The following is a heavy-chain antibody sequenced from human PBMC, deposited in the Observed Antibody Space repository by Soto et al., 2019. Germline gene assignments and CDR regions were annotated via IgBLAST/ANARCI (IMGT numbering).Heavy chain of an antibody. CDR3: AREDRDRETGLVPAAIDAMDV. Sequence: QVQLVQSGAEVKKPGSSVKVSCKASGGTFSRYSFTWVRQAPGHGLEWMGRIIPVFGIASYAQKFQGRVTITADKSTSXAXMKXSSMRSEDTAVYYCAREDRDRETGLVPAAIDAMDVWGQGTTVTVSS. V-gene: IGHV1-69*08. J-gene: IGHJ6*02. CDR1: GGTFSRYS. CDR2: IIPVFGIA. D-gene: IGHD2-2*01.